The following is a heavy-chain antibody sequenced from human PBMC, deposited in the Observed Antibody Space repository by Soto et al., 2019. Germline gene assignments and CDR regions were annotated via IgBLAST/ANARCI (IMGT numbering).Heavy chain of an antibody. CDR2: IFPIFGTA. D-gene: IGHD5-12*01. V-gene: IGHV1-69*01. CDR3: ARVTGRDGYNAPDY. Sequence: QVQLVQSGAEVKKPGSSVKVSCKASGGTFSSYAISWVRQAPGQGLEWTGGIFPIFGTANYAQKSQGRVTITADESTSTAYMELSSLRSEDTAVYYCARVTGRDGYNAPDYWGQGTLVTVSS. CDR1: GGTFSSYA. J-gene: IGHJ4*02.